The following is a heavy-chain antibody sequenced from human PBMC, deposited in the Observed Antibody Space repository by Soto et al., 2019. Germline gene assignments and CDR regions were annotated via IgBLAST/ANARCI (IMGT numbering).Heavy chain of an antibody. V-gene: IGHV1-8*02. Sequence: ASVKVSCKASGYIFTSYYIHWVRQAPGQGLEWMGWMNPNSGNTGYAQKFQGRVTMTRNTSISTAYMELSSLRSEDTAVYYCARDSSSWYDYWGQGTLVTVSS. CDR1: GYIFTSYY. CDR2: MNPNSGNT. D-gene: IGHD6-13*01. CDR3: ARDSSSWYDY. J-gene: IGHJ4*02.